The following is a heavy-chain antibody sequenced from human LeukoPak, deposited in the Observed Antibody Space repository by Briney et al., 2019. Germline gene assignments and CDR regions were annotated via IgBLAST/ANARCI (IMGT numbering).Heavy chain of an antibody. CDR3: ASSPTYYYDSSGYYFDY. D-gene: IGHD3-22*01. J-gene: IGHJ4*02. CDR1: GGSISSGGYY. Sequence: PSETLSLTCTVSGGSISSGGYYWSWIRQPPGKGLEWIGYIYHGGSTYYNPSLKSRVTISVDRSKNQFSLKLSSVTAADTAVYYCASSPTYYYDSSGYYFDYWGQGTLVTVSS. CDR2: IYHGGST. V-gene: IGHV4-30-2*01.